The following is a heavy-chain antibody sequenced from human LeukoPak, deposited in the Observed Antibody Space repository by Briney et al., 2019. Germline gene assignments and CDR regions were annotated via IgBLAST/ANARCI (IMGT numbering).Heavy chain of an antibody. D-gene: IGHD2-15*01. J-gene: IGHJ4*02. Sequence: ASVKVSCKASGYTFTSYGISWVRQAPGQGLEWMGWISAYNGNTNYAQKLQGRVTMTTDTSTSTAYMELRSLRSDDTAVYCCARDGRYCSGGSCYSLRDYWGQGTLVTVSS. CDR3: ARDGRYCSGGSCYSLRDY. V-gene: IGHV1-18*01. CDR1: GYTFTSYG. CDR2: ISAYNGNT.